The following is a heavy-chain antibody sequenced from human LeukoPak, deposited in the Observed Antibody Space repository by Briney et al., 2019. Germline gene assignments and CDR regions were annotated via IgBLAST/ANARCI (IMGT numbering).Heavy chain of an antibody. Sequence: SETLSLTCTVSGGSISSYYWSWIRQPPGKGLEWIGYIYYSGSTNYNPSLKSRVTISVDTSKNQFSLRLSSVTAADTAVYYCANTHIAAPPFGYWGQGTLVTVSS. CDR1: GGSISSYY. CDR2: IYYSGST. V-gene: IGHV4-59*08. CDR3: ANTHIAAPPFGY. D-gene: IGHD6-6*01. J-gene: IGHJ4*02.